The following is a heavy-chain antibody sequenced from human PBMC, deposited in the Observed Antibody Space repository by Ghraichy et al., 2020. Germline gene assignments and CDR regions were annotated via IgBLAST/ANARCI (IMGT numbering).Heavy chain of an antibody. CDR1: GGTFSSYA. Sequence: SVKVSCKASGGTFSSYAISWVRQAPGQGLEWMGGIIPIFGTANYAQKFQGRVTITADESTSTAYMELSSLRSEDTAVYYCASFPYGSGSSYYMDVWGKGTTVTVSS. V-gene: IGHV1-69*13. J-gene: IGHJ6*03. CDR2: IIPIFGTA. CDR3: ASFPYGSGSSYYMDV. D-gene: IGHD3-10*01.